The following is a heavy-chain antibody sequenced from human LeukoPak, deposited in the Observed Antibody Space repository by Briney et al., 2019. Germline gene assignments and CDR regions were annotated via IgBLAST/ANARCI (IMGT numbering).Heavy chain of an antibody. J-gene: IGHJ4*02. Sequence: GGSLRLSCAASGFTFSSYSMNWVRQAPGKGLEWVAVISYDGSNKYYADSVKGRFTIFRDNSKNTLYLQMNSLRAEDTAVYYCAKAPKGLYYFDYWGQGTLVTVSS. CDR2: ISYDGSNK. V-gene: IGHV3-30*18. CDR3: AKAPKGLYYFDY. CDR1: GFTFSSYS. D-gene: IGHD3/OR15-3a*01.